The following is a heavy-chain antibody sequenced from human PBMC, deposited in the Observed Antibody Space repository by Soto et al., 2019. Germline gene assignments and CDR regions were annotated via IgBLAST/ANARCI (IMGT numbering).Heavy chain of an antibody. D-gene: IGHD6-13*01. V-gene: IGHV4-39*01. Sequence: SDTLSLACTVSGGSISSSSYYWGWIRQPPGEGLEWIGSIYYSGSTHYNPSLKSLVTISVDTSKNQFSLKLSSVTAADTAKYYCSRNLQRSGRSSGYGNYYCYCGMNFWGQATRVNVS. CDR1: GGSISSSSYY. CDR2: IYYSGST. J-gene: IGHJ6*02. CDR3: SRNLQRSGRSSGYGNYYCYCGMNF.